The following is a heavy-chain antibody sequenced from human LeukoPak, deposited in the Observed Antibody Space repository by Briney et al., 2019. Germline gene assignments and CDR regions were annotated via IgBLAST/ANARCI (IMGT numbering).Heavy chain of an antibody. D-gene: IGHD3-16*02. J-gene: IGHJ4*02. CDR2: IHPSTGNP. Sequence: AASVKVSCKASGYTFTSYGISWVRQAPGQGLEWMGWIHPSTGNPTYAQGFTGRFVFSLDTSVSTTYLQISGLQAEDTAVYCCARAFQSLGGLSLPDYWGQGTLVTVSS. CDR1: GYTFTSYG. V-gene: IGHV7-4-1*02. CDR3: ARAFQSLGGLSLPDY.